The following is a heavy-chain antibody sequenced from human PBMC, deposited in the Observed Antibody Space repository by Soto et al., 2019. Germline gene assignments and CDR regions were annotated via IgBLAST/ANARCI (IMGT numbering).Heavy chain of an antibody. CDR3: AKEGRFWSGHYHYLVDY. V-gene: IGHV4-39*02. CDR2: IYYSGST. CDR1: GGSISSSSYY. Sequence: SETLSLTCTVSGGSISSSSYYWGWIRQPPGKGLEWIGSIYYSGSTYYNPSLKSRVTISVDTSKNQFSLKLSSVTAADTAVYYCAKEGRFWSGHYHYLVDYWGQGTLVTVSS. D-gene: IGHD3-3*01. J-gene: IGHJ4*02.